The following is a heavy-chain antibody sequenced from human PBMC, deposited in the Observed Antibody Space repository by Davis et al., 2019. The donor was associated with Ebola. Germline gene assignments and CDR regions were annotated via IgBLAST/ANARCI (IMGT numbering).Heavy chain of an antibody. V-gene: IGHV3-7*03. CDR1: GFTFSSYW. J-gene: IGHJ6*02. D-gene: IGHD6-6*01. Sequence: PGGSLRLSCAASGFTFSSYWMSWVRQAPGKGLEWVANIKQDGSEKYYVDSVKGRFTISRDNAKNSLYLQMNSLRAEDTAVYYCASLYSSSSLGRYYYYGMDVWGQGTTVTVS. CDR2: IKQDGSEK. CDR3: ASLYSSSSLGRYYYYGMDV.